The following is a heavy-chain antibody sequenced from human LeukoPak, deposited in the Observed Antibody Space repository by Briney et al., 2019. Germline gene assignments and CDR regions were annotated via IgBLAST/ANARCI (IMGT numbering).Heavy chain of an antibody. V-gene: IGHV3-30-3*01. CDR3: ASGLPRYCSGGSCLAFDY. CDR1: GFTFSSYA. J-gene: IGHJ4*02. Sequence: PGRSLRLSCAASGFTFSSYAMHWVRQAPGKGLEWVAVISYAGSNKYYADSVKGRFTISRDNSKNTLYLQMNSLRAEDTAVYYCASGLPRYCSGGSCLAFDYWGQGTLVTVSS. CDR2: ISYAGSNK. D-gene: IGHD2-15*01.